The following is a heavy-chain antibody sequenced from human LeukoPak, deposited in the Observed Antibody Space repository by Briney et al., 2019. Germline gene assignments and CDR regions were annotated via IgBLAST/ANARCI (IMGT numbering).Heavy chain of an antibody. CDR2: INPNSGGT. J-gene: IGHJ5*02. V-gene: IGHV1-2*02. D-gene: IGHD1-1*01. CDR3: ARRDGRDWNPAVHWFDP. Sequence: EASVKVSCKASGYTFTGYYMHWVRQAPGQGLEWMGWINPNSGGTNYAQKLQGRVTMTTDTSTSTAYMELRSLRSDDTAVYYCARRDGRDWNPAVHWFDPWGQGTLVTVSS. CDR1: GYTFTGYY.